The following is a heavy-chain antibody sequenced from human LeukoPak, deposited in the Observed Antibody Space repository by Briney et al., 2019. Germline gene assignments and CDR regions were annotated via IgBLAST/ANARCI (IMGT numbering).Heavy chain of an antibody. V-gene: IGHV4-4*07. Sequence: PSETLSLTCTVSGGSISGYYWSWIRQPAGKGLEWIGRIYTSGSTNYNPSLKSRVTMSVDTSKNQFSLNLSSVTAADTAVYYCARDPTQWELPIDYWGRGTLVTVTS. CDR1: GGSISGYY. CDR2: IYTSGST. D-gene: IGHD1-26*01. J-gene: IGHJ4*02. CDR3: ARDPTQWELPIDY.